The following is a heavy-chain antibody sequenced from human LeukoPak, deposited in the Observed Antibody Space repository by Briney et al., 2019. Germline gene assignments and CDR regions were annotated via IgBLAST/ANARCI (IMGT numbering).Heavy chain of an antibody. CDR2: IYYSGST. Sequence: PSETLSLTCSVSGGSISSYYWSWIRQPPGKGLEWIGYIYYSGSTNYNPSLKSRVTISVDTSKNQFSLKLSSVTAADTAVYHCARDVRDSSGGHWYFDLWGRGTLVTVSS. V-gene: IGHV4-59*01. D-gene: IGHD3-22*01. CDR1: GGSISSYY. J-gene: IGHJ2*01. CDR3: ARDVRDSSGGHWYFDL.